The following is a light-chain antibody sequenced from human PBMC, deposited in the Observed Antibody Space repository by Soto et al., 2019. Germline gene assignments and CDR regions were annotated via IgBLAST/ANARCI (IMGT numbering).Light chain of an antibody. J-gene: IGKJ5*01. V-gene: IGKV3-20*01. CDR3: QQYGTLIT. CDR2: GAF. CDR1: QSVRGN. Sequence: EFVLTQSPGTLSLSPGERATLSCRASQSVRGNLAWYQQKPGQAPRLLIYGAFNRATGIPDRFSGSGSGTDFTLTISRLEPEDFAVYYCQQYGTLITFGQGTRLEIK.